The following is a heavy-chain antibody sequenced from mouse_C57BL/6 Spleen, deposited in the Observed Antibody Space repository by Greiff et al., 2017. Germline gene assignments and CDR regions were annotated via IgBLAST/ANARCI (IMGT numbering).Heavy chain of an antibody. CDR2: INPNSGST. CDR1: GYTFTDYW. J-gene: IGHJ2*01. D-gene: IGHD1-1*01. Sequence: VQLQQPGAELVKPGASVKLSCKASGYTFTDYWMHWVKQRPGKGLEWIGKINPNSGSTNYNEKFKGKATMTVDKSSSTAYMQLTSLTSEDSAIYYCASQGYYDYCFAYWGQGTTLTVSA. CDR3: ASQGYYDYCFAY. V-gene: IGHV1-64*01.